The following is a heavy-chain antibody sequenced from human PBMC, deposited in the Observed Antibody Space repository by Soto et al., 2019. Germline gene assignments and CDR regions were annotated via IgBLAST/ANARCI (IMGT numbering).Heavy chain of an antibody. Sequence: PSETLSLTCTVSGGSISSSSYYWGWIRQPPGKGLEWIGSIYYSGSTYYNPSLKSRVTISVDTSKNQFSLKLSSVTAADTAVYYCASVIPSYGDHDYWGQGTLVTVSS. V-gene: IGHV4-39*01. CDR3: ASVIPSYGDHDY. CDR1: GGSISSSSYY. CDR2: IYYSGST. J-gene: IGHJ4*02. D-gene: IGHD4-17*01.